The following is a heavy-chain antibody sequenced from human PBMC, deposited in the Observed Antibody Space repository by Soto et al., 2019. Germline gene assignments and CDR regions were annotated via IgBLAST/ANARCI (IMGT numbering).Heavy chain of an antibody. V-gene: IGHV1-69*01. CDR3: AIENWGPGGHYFDY. CDR2: IIPVFGTI. J-gene: IGHJ4*02. Sequence: QVHVVQSGAEVKKPGSSVKVPCKAYGGTFNSFGIKWVRQAPGQGLEWVGGIIPVFGTINYAQKFRGRVTITADASTSTSYMELRSLRSDDTAVYYCAIENWGPGGHYFDYWGQGTLVTVSS. D-gene: IGHD7-27*01. CDR1: GGTFNSFG.